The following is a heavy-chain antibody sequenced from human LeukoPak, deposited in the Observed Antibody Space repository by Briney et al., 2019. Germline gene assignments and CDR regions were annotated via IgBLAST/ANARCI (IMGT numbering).Heavy chain of an antibody. CDR3: ARTNEHPTWIQLWSVGGWLDY. D-gene: IGHD5-18*01. V-gene: IGHV5-51*01. CDR2: IYPGDSDT. Sequence: GESLKISCKGSGYSFTSYWIGWVRQMPGKGLEWMGIIYPGDSDTRYSPSFKGQVTISADKSISTAYMELSRLRSDDTAVYYCARTNEHPTWIQLWSVGGWLDYWGQGTLVTVSS. CDR1: GYSFTSYW. J-gene: IGHJ4*02.